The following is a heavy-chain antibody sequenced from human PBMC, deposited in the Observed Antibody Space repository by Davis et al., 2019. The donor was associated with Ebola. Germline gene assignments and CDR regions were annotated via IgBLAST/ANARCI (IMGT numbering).Heavy chain of an antibody. CDR2: ISVRSIT. CDR1: GFIFSSYA. V-gene: IGHV3-23*01. CDR3: AKVHPPTTVTTGGFDP. J-gene: IGHJ5*02. Sequence: PSGSLTLSSAASGFIFSSYAMTWVRQAPGKGLEWVSSISVRSITYHADSVKGRFTISRDNSKNTLYLQMNSLRAEDTAVYYCAKVHPPTTVTTGGFDPWGQGTLVTVSS. D-gene: IGHD4-17*01.